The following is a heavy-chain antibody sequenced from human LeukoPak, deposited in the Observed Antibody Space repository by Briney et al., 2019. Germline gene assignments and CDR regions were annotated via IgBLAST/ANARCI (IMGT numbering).Heavy chain of an antibody. V-gene: IGHV3-7*01. CDR2: IKQDGSEK. Sequence: PGGSLRLSCAASGFTFSTYLMHWVRQAPGMGLEWVANIKQDGSEKYYVDSVKGRFTISRDNAKNSLYLQMNSLRAEDTAVYYCARDGPTSYYYYMDVWGKGTTVTVSS. J-gene: IGHJ6*03. CDR3: ARDGPTSYYYYMDV. CDR1: GFTFSTYL.